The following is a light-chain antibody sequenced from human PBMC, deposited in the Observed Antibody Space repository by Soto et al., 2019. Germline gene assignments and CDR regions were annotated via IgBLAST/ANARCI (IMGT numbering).Light chain of an antibody. CDR2: DAS. CDR3: RQRAMWPIT. CDR1: QSVSGY. Sequence: IVLTQSPATLSLSPGERATLSCRASQSVSGYLIWYQQKPGQAPRLLISDASNRATGIPARFSGSGSGTDFTLTIGSLEPEDCAVDYGRQRAMWPITVGQGTRLEIK. J-gene: IGKJ5*01. V-gene: IGKV3-11*01.